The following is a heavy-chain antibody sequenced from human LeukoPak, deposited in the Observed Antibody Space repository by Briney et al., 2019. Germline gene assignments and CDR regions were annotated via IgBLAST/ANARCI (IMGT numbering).Heavy chain of an antibody. Sequence: ESLKISCKGSGYTFTTYWIGWVRQMPGKGLEWMALIYPDDSDIRYSPSFQGQVTISADKSMNTAYLQWSSLQALDTAMYYCVRRNRYDFEYWGQGSLVTVSS. J-gene: IGHJ4*02. D-gene: IGHD1-14*01. CDR2: IYPDDSDI. CDR1: GYTFTTYW. V-gene: IGHV5-51*01. CDR3: VRRNRYDFEY.